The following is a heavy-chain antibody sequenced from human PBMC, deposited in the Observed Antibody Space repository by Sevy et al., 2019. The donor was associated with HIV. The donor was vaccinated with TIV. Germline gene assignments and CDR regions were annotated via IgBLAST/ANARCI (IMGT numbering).Heavy chain of an antibody. CDR1: GFTFSSYS. CDR2: ISSSSSYI. CDR3: ARDPHSSSWPYYFGY. Sequence: GGSLRLSCAASGFTFSSYSMNWVRQAPGKGLEWVSSISSSSSYIYYADSVKGRFTISRDNAKNSLYLQMNSLRAEDTAVYYCARDPHSSSWPYYFGYWGQGTLVTVSS. D-gene: IGHD6-13*01. J-gene: IGHJ4*02. V-gene: IGHV3-21*01.